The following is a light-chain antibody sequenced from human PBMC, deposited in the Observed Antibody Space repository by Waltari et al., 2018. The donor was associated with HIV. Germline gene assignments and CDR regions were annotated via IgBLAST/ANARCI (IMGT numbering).Light chain of an antibody. CDR1: SRAVGGYNL. CDR2: EVS. CDR3: CAYAGSTTYVI. J-gene: IGLJ2*01. Sequence: QSALTQPASVSGSPGQSITISCTGTSRAVGGYNLVYWYQQPPGKAPKLMIYEVSKRPSGVSNRFSGSKSGNTASLTISGLQAEDEADYYCCAYAGSTTYVIFGGGTKLTVL. V-gene: IGLV2-23*02.